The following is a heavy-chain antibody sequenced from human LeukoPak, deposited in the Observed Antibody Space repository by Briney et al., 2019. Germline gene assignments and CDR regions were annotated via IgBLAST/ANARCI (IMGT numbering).Heavy chain of an antibody. CDR3: ASVGENYGLGGDYFDY. V-gene: IGHV1-2*02. J-gene: IGHJ4*02. D-gene: IGHD3-10*01. CDR1: GYTFTGYY. CDR2: INPNSGGT. Sequence: ASVKVSCKASGYTFTGYYMHWVRQAPGQGLEWMGWINPNSGGTNYAQKFQGRVTMTRDTSISTAYMELSSLRSEDTAVYYCASVGENYGLGGDYFDYWGQGTLVTVSS.